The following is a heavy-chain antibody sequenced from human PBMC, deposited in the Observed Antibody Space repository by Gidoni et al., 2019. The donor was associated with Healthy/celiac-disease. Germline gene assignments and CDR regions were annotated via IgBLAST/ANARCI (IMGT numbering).Heavy chain of an antibody. CDR1: GFTFSSSA. J-gene: IGHJ4*02. CDR3: ARGPGYSGYDGPFDY. CDR2: RSYDGSNK. V-gene: IGHV3-30-3*01. Sequence: QVQLVESGGGVVQPGRSLRLSCAASGFTFSSSAMHWVRQATGKGLEWVAVRSYDGSNKYYADSVKGRFTISRDNSKNTLYLQMNSLRAEDTAVYYCARGPGYSGYDGPFDYWGQGTLVTVSS. D-gene: IGHD5-12*01.